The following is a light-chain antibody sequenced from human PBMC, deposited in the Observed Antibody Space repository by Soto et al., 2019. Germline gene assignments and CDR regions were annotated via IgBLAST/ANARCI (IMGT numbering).Light chain of an antibody. CDR2: ATS. J-gene: IGKJ5*01. CDR1: QSISSY. CDR3: QQSYSTLIT. Sequence: DILMTQSPSSLSASVGDRVTITCRASQSISSYLNWYQQKPRKAPKLLIYATSSLQSGVPSRFSGSGSGTDFTLTISSLQPEDFATYYCQQSYSTLITFGQGTRLEIK. V-gene: IGKV1-39*01.